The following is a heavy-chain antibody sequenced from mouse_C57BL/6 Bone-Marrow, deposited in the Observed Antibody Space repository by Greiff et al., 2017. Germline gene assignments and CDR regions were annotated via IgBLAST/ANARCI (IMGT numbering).Heavy chain of an antibody. J-gene: IGHJ1*03. CDR3: ARDYYGSSFWYLDV. Sequence: VQLQQSGAELVRPGASVKLSCKASGYTFTDYYINWVKQRPGQGLEWIARIYPGSGNTYYNEKFKGKATLTAEKSSSTAYMQLSSLTSEDSAVYFCARDYYGSSFWYLDVWGTGTTVTVTS. CDR1: GYTFTDYY. D-gene: IGHD1-1*01. V-gene: IGHV1-76*01. CDR2: IYPGSGNT.